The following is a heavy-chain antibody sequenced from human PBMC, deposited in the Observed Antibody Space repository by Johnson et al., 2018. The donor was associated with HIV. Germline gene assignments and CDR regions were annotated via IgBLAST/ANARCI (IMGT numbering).Heavy chain of an antibody. CDR3: ARGLAMGHDAFDI. J-gene: IGHJ3*02. V-gene: IGHV3-15*01. CDR2: IKSKTDGGTT. D-gene: IGHD1-26*01. CDR1: GFTFSHAW. Sequence: VQLVESGGGLVKPGGSLRLSCAASGFTFSHAWMTWVHQAPGKGLEWIGRIKSKTDGGTTEYAEPVKGRFTISRDDSKNTLYLQMNSLTTEDTAVYYCARGLAMGHDAFDIWGHGTMVTVSS.